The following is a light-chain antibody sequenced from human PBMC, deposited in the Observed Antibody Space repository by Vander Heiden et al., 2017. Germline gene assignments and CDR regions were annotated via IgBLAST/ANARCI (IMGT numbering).Light chain of an antibody. J-gene: IGKJ2*01. V-gene: IGKV1-39*01. CDR2: GAS. CDR3: QQSFSNPPYT. Sequence: DIQMTQSPSSLSASVGDRVTITCRASQTISSYLNWYQQKPGEAPKLLIYGASSLQSGVPSRFSGSGYGKDFTLTISSRQPEDFATYYCQQSFSNPPYTFGQGTKLELK. CDR1: QTISSY.